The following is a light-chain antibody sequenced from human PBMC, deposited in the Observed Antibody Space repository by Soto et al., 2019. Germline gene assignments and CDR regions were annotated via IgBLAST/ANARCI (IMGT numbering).Light chain of an antibody. CDR2: EVN. CDR1: SSDVGGYNY. CDR3: SSYTSSSTPCV. V-gene: IGLV2-8*01. Sequence: QSVLTQPPSASGSPGQSVAISCTGTSSDVGGYNYVSWYQQHPGKAPKLMIYEVNKRPSGVPDRFSGSKSGNTASLTVSGLQAEDEADYYCSSYTSSSTPCVFGTGTKVTVL. J-gene: IGLJ1*01.